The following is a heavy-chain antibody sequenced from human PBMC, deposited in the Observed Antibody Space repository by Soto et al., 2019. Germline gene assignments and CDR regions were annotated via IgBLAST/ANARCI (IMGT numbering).Heavy chain of an antibody. D-gene: IGHD5-18*01. Sequence: SETLSLTCTVSGGSLRGYSWSWIRQSPGKGLEWIGYVYSGGGTNYSPSFMSRVTISVDTSKNQFSLNLSFVTAADTAVYYCATMGTPATGLYYFDYWGQGTLVTVSS. V-gene: IGHV4-59*08. CDR2: VYSGGGT. J-gene: IGHJ4*02. CDR3: ATMGTPATGLYYFDY. CDR1: GGSLRGYS.